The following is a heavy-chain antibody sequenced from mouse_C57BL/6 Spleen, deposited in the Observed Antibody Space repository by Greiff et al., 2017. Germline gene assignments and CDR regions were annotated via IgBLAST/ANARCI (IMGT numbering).Heavy chain of an antibody. Sequence: QVQLQQSGAELVRPGASVTLSCKASGYTFTDYEMHWVKQTPVHGLEWIGAIDPETGGTAYNQKFKGKAILTADKSSSTAYMELRSLTSEDSAVYYCTSPYYYGSPRDYWGQGTTLTVSS. D-gene: IGHD1-1*01. CDR2: IDPETGGT. CDR3: TSPYYYGSPRDY. CDR1: GYTFTDYE. V-gene: IGHV1-15*01. J-gene: IGHJ2*01.